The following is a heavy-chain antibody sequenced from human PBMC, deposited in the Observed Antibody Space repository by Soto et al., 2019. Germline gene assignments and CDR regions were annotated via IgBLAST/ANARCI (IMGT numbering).Heavy chain of an antibody. CDR1: GYTFTSYA. D-gene: IGHD1-26*01. Sequence: GASVKVSCKASGYTFTSYAMHWVRQAPGQRLEWMGIINAGSGNTRYAQKFQGRVTMTRDTSTSTVYMELSSLRSEDTAVYYCARERELNYFDYWGQGTLVTVSS. V-gene: IGHV1-46*01. CDR2: INAGSGNT. J-gene: IGHJ4*02. CDR3: ARERELNYFDY.